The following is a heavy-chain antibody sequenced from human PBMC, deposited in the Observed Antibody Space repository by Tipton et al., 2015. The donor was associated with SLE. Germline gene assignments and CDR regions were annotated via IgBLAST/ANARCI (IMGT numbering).Heavy chain of an antibody. J-gene: IGHJ2*01. D-gene: IGHD3-16*01. V-gene: IGHV4-4*07. CDR2: IHASGSSGST. CDR1: GAAISAYY. CDR3: ARDGVRKGWWFFDL. Sequence: TLSLTCSVSGAAISAYYWSWIRQPAGKGLEWIGRIHASGSSGSTEYNPSLKSRVSMSLDTSKNQFSLNLTSVTAADTALYYCARDGVRKGWWFFDLWGRGTLVTVSS.